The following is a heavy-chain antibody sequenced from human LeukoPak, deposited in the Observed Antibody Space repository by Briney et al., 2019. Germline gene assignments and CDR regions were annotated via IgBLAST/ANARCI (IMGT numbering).Heavy chain of an antibody. CDR2: IYYSGST. D-gene: IGHD5-18*01. V-gene: IGHV4-34*01. J-gene: IGHJ4*02. Sequence: SETLSLTCAVYGGSFSGYYWSWIRQPPGKGLEWIGSIYYSGSTYYNPSLKSRVTISVDTSKNQFSLKLSSVTAADTAVYYCARIGHAYGYIDYWGQGTLVTVSS. CDR1: GGSFSGYY. CDR3: ARIGHAYGYIDY.